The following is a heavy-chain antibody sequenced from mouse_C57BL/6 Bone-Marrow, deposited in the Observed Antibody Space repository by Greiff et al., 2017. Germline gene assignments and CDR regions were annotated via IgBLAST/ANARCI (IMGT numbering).Heavy chain of an antibody. CDR1: GYTFTDYN. Sequence: EVQLQQSGPELVKPGASVKMSCKASGYTFTDYNMHWVKQSHGKSLEWIGYINPNNGGTSYNQKFKGKATLTVNKSSSTAYMELRSLTSEESAVYYCASPYYYGSHDYWGQGTTLTVSS. CDR2: INPNNGGT. J-gene: IGHJ2*01. D-gene: IGHD1-1*01. V-gene: IGHV1-22*01. CDR3: ASPYYYGSHDY.